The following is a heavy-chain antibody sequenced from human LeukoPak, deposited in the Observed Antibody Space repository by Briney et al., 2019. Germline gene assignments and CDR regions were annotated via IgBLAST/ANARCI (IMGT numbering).Heavy chain of an antibody. J-gene: IGHJ4*02. CDR2: IYYSGST. D-gene: IGHD4-17*01. Sequence: SETLSLTCTVSGGSISSYYWSWIRQPPGKGLEWIGYIYYSGSTNYNPSLKSRVTISVDTSKNQFSLKLSSVTAADTAVYYCARGHYTMTTVTPPPTRWGQGTLVTVSS. V-gene: IGHV4-59*01. CDR3: ARGHYTMTTVTPPPTR. CDR1: GGSISSYY.